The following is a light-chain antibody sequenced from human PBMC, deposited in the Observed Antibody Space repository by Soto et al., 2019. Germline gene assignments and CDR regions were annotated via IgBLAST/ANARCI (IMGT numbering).Light chain of an antibody. CDR2: GAS. Sequence: EIVLTQSPGTLSLSPGERATLSCRASQSVSSSYLAWYQVKPGQAPRLLIYGASSRATGIPDRFSGSGSGPDFTLTISRLEPEDFAVYYCQQYGSSSWTFGQGTKVEIK. V-gene: IGKV3-20*01. CDR3: QQYGSSSWT. J-gene: IGKJ1*01. CDR1: QSVSSSY.